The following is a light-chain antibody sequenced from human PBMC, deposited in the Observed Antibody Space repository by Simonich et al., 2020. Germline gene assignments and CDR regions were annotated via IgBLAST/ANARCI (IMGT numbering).Light chain of an antibody. J-gene: IGLJ3*02. CDR3: SSYTSSSTLWV. CDR2: DVS. Sequence: QSALTQPASVSGSPGPSITISCTGTSSDVGGYNYISWYQPHPGKAPKLMIYDVSKRPSGVSNRFSGSKSGNTASLTISGLQAEDEADYYCSSYTSSSTLWVFGGGTKLTVL. CDR1: SSDVGGYNY. V-gene: IGLV2-14*01.